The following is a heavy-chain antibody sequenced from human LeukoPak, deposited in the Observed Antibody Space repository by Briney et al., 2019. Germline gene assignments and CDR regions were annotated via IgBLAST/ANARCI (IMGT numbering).Heavy chain of an antibody. V-gene: IGHV5-51*01. D-gene: IGHD5-18*01. CDR2: IYPGDSDT. CDR3: ARAYRHHYYYYYYMDV. Sequence: GESLKISCKGSGYSFTSYWIGWVRQMPGKGLEWMVIIYPGDSDTRYSPSFQGQVTISADKSISTAYLQWSSLKASDTAMYYCARAYRHHYYYYYYMDVWGKGTTVTVSS. J-gene: IGHJ6*03. CDR1: GYSFTSYW.